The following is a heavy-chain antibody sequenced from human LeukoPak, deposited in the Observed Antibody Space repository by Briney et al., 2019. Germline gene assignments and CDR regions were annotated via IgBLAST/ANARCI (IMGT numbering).Heavy chain of an antibody. CDR2: IYYSGST. J-gene: IGHJ3*02. D-gene: IGHD4-23*01. Sequence: SETLSLTCTVSGGSISSYYWSWIRQPPGKGLEWIGYIYYSGSTNYNPSLKSRVTISVDTSKNQFSLKLSSVTTADTAVYYCARGSLTTVAAFDIWGQGTMVTVSS. CDR1: GGSISSYY. CDR3: ARGSLTTVAAFDI. V-gene: IGHV4-59*01.